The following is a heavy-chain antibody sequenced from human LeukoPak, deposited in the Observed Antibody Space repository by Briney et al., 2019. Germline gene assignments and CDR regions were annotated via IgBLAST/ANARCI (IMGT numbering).Heavy chain of an antibody. CDR1: GFTFSSYW. Sequence: PGGSLRLSCAASGFTFSSYWMSWVRQAPGKGLEWVANIKQDGSEKYYVDSVKGRFTISRDNAKNSLYLQMNSLRAEDTAVYYCASENYDILTGRRYYYYYYYMDVWGKGTTVTVSS. D-gene: IGHD3-9*01. CDR2: IKQDGSEK. V-gene: IGHV3-7*01. CDR3: ASENYDILTGRRYYYYYYYMDV. J-gene: IGHJ6*03.